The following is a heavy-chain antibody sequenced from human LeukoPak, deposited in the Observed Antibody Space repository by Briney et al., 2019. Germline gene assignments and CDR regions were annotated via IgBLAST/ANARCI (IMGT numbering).Heavy chain of an antibody. CDR2: INHSGST. V-gene: IGHV4-34*01. CDR1: GGSFSGYY. D-gene: IGHD3-10*01. Sequence: SETLSLTCAVYGGSFSGYYWSWIRQPPGKGLEWIGEINHSGSTNYNPSLKSRVTISVDTSKNQFSLKLSSVTAADTAVYYCPRRRQYYGSGSYSYYYYGMGVWGKGTTVTVSS. CDR3: PRRRQYYGSGSYSYYYYGMGV. J-gene: IGHJ6*04.